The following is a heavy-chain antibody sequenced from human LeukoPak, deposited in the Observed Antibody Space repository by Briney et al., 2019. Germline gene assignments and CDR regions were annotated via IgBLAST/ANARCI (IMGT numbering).Heavy chain of an antibody. CDR1: GYTLTSYA. Sequence: ASVKVSCMASGYTLTSYAMHWVRQAPGQRLEWMGWINAGNGNTKYSQKFQGRVTITRDTSASTAYMELSRLRSEDTAVYYCARTRYSSSWYWFDPWGQGTLVTVSS. CDR3: ARTRYSSSWYWFDP. J-gene: IGHJ5*02. CDR2: INAGNGNT. V-gene: IGHV1-3*01. D-gene: IGHD6-13*01.